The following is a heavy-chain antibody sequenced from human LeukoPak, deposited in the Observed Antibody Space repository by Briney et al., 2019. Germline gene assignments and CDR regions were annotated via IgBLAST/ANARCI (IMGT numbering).Heavy chain of an antibody. CDR1: GGSVSSSTYY. J-gene: IGHJ4*02. D-gene: IGHD3-10*01. CDR3: ARDRKFGESSTNFDH. V-gene: IGHV4-39*07. CDR2: MYYSGST. Sequence: SETLSLTCTVSGGSVSSSTYYWGWIRQPPGKGLEWIGSMYYSGSTYHNPSLKSRVTMSVDTSKNQFSLRLSSVTAADTAVYYCARDRKFGESSTNFDHWGQGTLVTVSS.